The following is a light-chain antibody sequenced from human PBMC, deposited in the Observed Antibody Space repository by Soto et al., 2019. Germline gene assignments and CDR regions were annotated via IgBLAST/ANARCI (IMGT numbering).Light chain of an antibody. J-gene: IGLJ1*01. V-gene: IGLV2-14*01. Sequence: QSVLTQPASVSGSPGQSISISCTGPSSDAGDYISVSWFQHHPGKAPKLMIYEVSNRPSGVSNRFSGSKSANTASLTISGLQAEDEADYYCTSYTSSTTLYVFGTGTKLTVL. CDR3: TSYTSSTTLYV. CDR1: SSDAGDYIS. CDR2: EVS.